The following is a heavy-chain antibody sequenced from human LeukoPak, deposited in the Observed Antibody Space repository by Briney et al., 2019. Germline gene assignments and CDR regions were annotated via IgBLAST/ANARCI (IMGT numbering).Heavy chain of an antibody. V-gene: IGHV3-30*04. CDR3: ARDQKLGELNPPHYYYGMDV. D-gene: IGHD3-10*01. J-gene: IGHJ6*02. CDR2: ISYDGSNK. Sequence: GGSLRLSCAASGFTFGSYAMHWVRQAPGKGLEWVAVISYDGSNKYYADFVKGRFTISRDNSKNTLYLQMNSLRAEDTAVYYCARDQKLGELNPPHYYYGMDVWGQGTTVTVSS. CDR1: GFTFGSYA.